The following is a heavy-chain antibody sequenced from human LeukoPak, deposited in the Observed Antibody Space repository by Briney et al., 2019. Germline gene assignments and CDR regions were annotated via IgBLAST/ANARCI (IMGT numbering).Heavy chain of an antibody. J-gene: IGHJ4*02. CDR3: ARGYSGYEYYFDY. CDR1: VYTFTGYY. D-gene: IGHD5-12*01. V-gene: IGHV1-2*02. Sequence: ASVKVSFKPSVYTFTGYYMHWVRQAPGQGLEWMGWINPNSGGTNYAQKFQGRVTMTRDTSISTAYMELSRLRSDDTAVYYCARGYSGYEYYFDYWGQGTLVTVSS. CDR2: INPNSGGT.